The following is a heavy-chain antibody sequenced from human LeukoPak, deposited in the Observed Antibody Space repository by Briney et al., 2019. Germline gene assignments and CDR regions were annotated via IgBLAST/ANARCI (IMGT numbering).Heavy chain of an antibody. Sequence: ASVTVSCKASGYTFTGYYMHWVRQAPGQGLEWMGWINPNSGGTNYAQKFQGRVTMTRDTSISTAYMELSRLRSDDTAVYYCARDFNYDILTGYYDYWGQGTLVTVSS. D-gene: IGHD3-9*01. CDR2: INPNSGGT. J-gene: IGHJ4*02. CDR1: GYTFTGYY. V-gene: IGHV1-2*02. CDR3: ARDFNYDILTGYYDY.